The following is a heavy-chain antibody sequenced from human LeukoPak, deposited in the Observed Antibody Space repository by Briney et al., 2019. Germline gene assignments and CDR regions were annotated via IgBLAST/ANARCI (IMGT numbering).Heavy chain of an antibody. CDR2: INAGNGNT. CDR3: ARVYSSSWYRHAFDI. CDR1: GYTFTGYA. Sequence: GASVKVSCKASGYTFTGYAMHWVRQAPGQRLEWMGWINAGNGNTKYSQKFQGRVTITRDTSASTAYMELSSLRSEDTAVYYCARVYSSSWYRHAFDIWGQGTMVAVSS. D-gene: IGHD6-13*01. V-gene: IGHV1-3*01. J-gene: IGHJ3*02.